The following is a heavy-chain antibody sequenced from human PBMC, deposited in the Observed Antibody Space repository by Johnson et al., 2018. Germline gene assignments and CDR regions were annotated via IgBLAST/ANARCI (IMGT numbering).Heavy chain of an antibody. CDR2: SNGGNGNT. V-gene: IGHV1-3*01. J-gene: IGHJ6*03. D-gene: IGHD2-21*02. CDR1: GYTFRRYA. CDR3: ARDLPAERTGDIYYYYLDA. Sequence: VQLVESGAEVKKPGASVRVSCRTSGYTFRRYATHWVRQAPGQGLEWMGRSNGGNGNTKYSPTFQGRLPITRDTSASTAYMELNSLRFEDTAVYFCARDLPAERTGDIYYYYLDAWGKGTTVTVS.